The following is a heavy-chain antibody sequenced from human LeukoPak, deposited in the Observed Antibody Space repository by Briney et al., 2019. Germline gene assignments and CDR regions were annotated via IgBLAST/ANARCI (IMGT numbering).Heavy chain of an antibody. CDR2: ITSSGSNI. J-gene: IGHJ4*02. V-gene: IGHV3-48*03. Sequence: GGSLRLSCAASGFTFSTYEMNWVRQAPGEGLEWVAYITSSGSNIYHADSVKGRFTISRDNAKNSLYLQMNSLRAEDTAVYYCARGGTFGVDISDYWGQGTLVTVSS. D-gene: IGHD3-3*01. CDR3: ARGGTFGVDISDY. CDR1: GFTFSTYE.